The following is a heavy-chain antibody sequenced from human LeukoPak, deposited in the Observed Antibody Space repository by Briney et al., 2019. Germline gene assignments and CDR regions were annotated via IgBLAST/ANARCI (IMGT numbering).Heavy chain of an antibody. V-gene: IGHV4-30-4*01. Sequence: SETLSLTCTVSGGSISSGDYYWSWIRQPPGKGLEWIGYIYYSGSPYSNPSLKSRLTISVDTSKNEFSLKLSSVTAADTAVYYCARVLVDCSGGSCYYFDYWGQGTLVTVSS. CDR3: ARVLVDCSGGSCYYFDY. D-gene: IGHD2-15*01. J-gene: IGHJ4*02. CDR2: IYYSGSP. CDR1: GGSISSGDYY.